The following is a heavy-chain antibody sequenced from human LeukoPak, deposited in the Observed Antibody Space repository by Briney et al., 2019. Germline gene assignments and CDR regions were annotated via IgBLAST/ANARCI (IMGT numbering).Heavy chain of an antibody. V-gene: IGHV4-4*07. J-gene: IGHJ4*02. CDR1: GGSISSYY. CDR3: ARQTYYYDSSGYYRYYFDY. Sequence: SETLSLTCTVSGGSISSYYWSWIRQPAGKGLEWIGRIYTSGSTNYNPSLKSRVTISVDKSKNQFSLKLSSVTAADTAVYYCARQTYYYDSSGYYRYYFDYWGQGTLVTVSS. CDR2: IYTSGST. D-gene: IGHD3-22*01.